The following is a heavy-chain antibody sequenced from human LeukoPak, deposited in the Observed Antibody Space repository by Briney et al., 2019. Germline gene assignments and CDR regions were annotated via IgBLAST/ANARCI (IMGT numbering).Heavy chain of an antibody. Sequence: SETLSLTCTVSGGSIISSTYYWGWIRQPPGKGLEWIGSIYYSGSTYYNPSLKSRVTISVDTSKSQFSLKLSSVTAADTAVYYCARQDQGGNQLWFIDYWGQGTLVTVSS. D-gene: IGHD5-18*01. CDR2: IYYSGST. CDR1: GGSIISSTYY. J-gene: IGHJ4*02. CDR3: ARQDQGGNQLWFIDY. V-gene: IGHV4-39*01.